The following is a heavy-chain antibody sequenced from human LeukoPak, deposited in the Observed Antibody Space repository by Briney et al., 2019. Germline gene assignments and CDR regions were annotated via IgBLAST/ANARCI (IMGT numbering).Heavy chain of an antibody. CDR3: ARAGSFMVRGANPLDY. Sequence: PSETLSLTCTVSGGSISSYYWSWIRQPPGKGLEWIGYIYYSGSTNYNPSLKSRVTISVDTSKNQFSLKLSSVTAADTAVYYCARAGSFMVRGANPLDYWGQGTLVTVSS. CDR2: IYYSGST. J-gene: IGHJ4*02. D-gene: IGHD3-10*01. CDR1: GGSISSYY. V-gene: IGHV4-59*01.